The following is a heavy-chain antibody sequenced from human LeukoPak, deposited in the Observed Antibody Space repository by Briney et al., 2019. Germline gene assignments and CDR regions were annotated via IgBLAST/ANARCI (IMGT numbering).Heavy chain of an antibody. J-gene: IGHJ4*02. CDR1: GFTFSSYS. CDR3: ARDRQIAC. Sequence: AGGSLRLSCAASGFTFSSYSMNWVRQAPGKGLEWVANIKQDGSEKRYVDSVKGRFTISRDNAKNSLYLQMNSLRAEDTAVYYCARDRQIACWGQGTLVTVSS. CDR2: IKQDGSEK. V-gene: IGHV3-7*01.